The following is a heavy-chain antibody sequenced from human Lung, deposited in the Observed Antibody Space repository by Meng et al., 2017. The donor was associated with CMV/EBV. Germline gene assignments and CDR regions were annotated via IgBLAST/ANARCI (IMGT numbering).Heavy chain of an antibody. J-gene: IGHJ4*02. V-gene: IGHV1-18*01. D-gene: IGHD6-19*01. Sequence: ASXXVSCKASGYTFTSYGISWVRQAPGQGLEWMGWISVNSGKTTYAQKVQGRINMTTDTSTSTAYMELRSLRSDDTAVYYCVRGGWSPGYWGQGKLVTVSS. CDR3: VRGGWSPGY. CDR1: GYTFTSYG. CDR2: ISVNSGKT.